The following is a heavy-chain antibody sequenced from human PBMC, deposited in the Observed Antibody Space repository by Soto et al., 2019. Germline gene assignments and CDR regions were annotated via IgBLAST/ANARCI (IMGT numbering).Heavy chain of an antibody. D-gene: IGHD5-12*01. CDR1: GFTFSSYS. Sequence: EVQLVESGGGLVKPGGSLRLSCAASGFTFSSYSMNWVRQAPGKGLEWVSFISSSGNTYHADSVKGRFTISRDNAKNSLYLQMSSLRAEDTAVYYCARAVATMVPYYYGMDVWGQGTTVTVSS. CDR3: ARAVATMVPYYYGMDV. J-gene: IGHJ6*02. CDR2: ISSSGNT. V-gene: IGHV3-21*06.